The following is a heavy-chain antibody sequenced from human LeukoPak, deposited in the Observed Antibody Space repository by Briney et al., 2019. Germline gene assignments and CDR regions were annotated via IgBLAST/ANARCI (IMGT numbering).Heavy chain of an antibody. CDR1: GGSISSYY. V-gene: IGHV4-4*07. CDR2: IYTSGST. Sequence: PSETLSLTGTVSGGSISSYYWSWIRQPAGKGGEWIGRIYTSGSTNYNPSLKRRVTMSVDTSNNHFSLKLSSVTAADTAVYYCARDPAGIQLWSLNWFDTWGQGPLVTVSS. D-gene: IGHD5-18*01. J-gene: IGHJ5*02. CDR3: ARDPAGIQLWSLNWFDT.